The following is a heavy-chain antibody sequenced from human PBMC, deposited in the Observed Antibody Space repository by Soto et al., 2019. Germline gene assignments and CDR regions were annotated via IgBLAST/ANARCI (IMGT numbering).Heavy chain of an antibody. CDR2: MNPSGNT. V-gene: IGHV1-8*01. CDR3: ARYIVGRGFVV. CDR1: GDRFTSYD. J-gene: IGHJ3*01. D-gene: IGHD2-15*01. Sequence: QVQLVQSGAEVKNPGASVKVSCKASGDRFTSYDINWVRQVSGQGPEWIGWMNPSGNTGHAQKFQGRVTLSRDISMSTAYMELSSLRSDDTAKYYCARYIVGRGFVVWGQGTVVIVSS.